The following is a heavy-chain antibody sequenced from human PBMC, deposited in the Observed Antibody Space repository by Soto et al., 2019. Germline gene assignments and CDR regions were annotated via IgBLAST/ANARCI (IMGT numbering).Heavy chain of an antibody. CDR1: GYIFTNYY. Sequence: QVQLVQSGAEVKKPGASVKVSCKASGYIFTNYYVHWVRQAPGQGLEWMAIINPLPTSGSTNYAQKFQGRVTVTRDTSTSTVYLELSSLSSDDTAVYYCARDLAAAAYWGQGTLVTVSS. D-gene: IGHD6-13*01. CDR3: ARDLAAAAY. V-gene: IGHV1-46*01. J-gene: IGHJ4*02. CDR2: INPLPTSGST.